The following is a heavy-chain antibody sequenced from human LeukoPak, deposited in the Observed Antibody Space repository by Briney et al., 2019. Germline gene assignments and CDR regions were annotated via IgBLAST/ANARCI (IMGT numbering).Heavy chain of an antibody. CDR1: GGSISSSTNY. Sequence: SETLSLTCNVSGGSISSSTNYWGWIRQPPGKRLEWIGSLYFSGSTYSHPTLKSRVTISVDTSKNQFSLSLSSVTAADTAVYYCARDLNYYGSGSSNWFDPWGQGTLVTVFS. J-gene: IGHJ5*02. CDR2: LYFSGST. D-gene: IGHD3-10*01. V-gene: IGHV4-39*07. CDR3: ARDLNYYGSGSSNWFDP.